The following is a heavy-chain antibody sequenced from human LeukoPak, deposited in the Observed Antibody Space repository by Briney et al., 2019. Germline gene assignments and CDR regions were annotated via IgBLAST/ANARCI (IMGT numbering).Heavy chain of an antibody. CDR3: AKGGSPRYYYGMDV. J-gene: IGHJ6*02. CDR1: GFTFSSYG. D-gene: IGHD1-26*01. V-gene: IGHV3-30*18. CDR2: ISYDGSNK. Sequence: GGSLRLSCAASGFTFSSYGMHWVHQAPGKGLEWVAVISYDGSNKYYADSVKGRFTISRDNSKNTLYLQMNSLRAEDTAVYYCAKGGSPRYYYGMDVWGQGTTVTVSS.